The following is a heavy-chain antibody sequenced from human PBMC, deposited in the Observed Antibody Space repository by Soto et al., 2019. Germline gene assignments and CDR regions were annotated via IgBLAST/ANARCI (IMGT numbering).Heavy chain of an antibody. D-gene: IGHD6-6*01. CDR1: GGTITSGRSS. CDR3: VRESVASGPNYFDT. Sequence: SETLSLTCSVSGGTITSGRSSWNWIRQSPGKGLEWIAYIYHSGSTYYNPSLKSRVTISVDRSENQFSLKLTSVTAADTAVYCCVRESVASGPNYFDTWGPGTLVTVSS. CDR2: IYHSGST. V-gene: IGHV4-30-2*06. J-gene: IGHJ5*02.